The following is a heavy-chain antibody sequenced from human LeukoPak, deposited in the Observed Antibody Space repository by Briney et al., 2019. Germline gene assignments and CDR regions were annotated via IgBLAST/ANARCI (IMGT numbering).Heavy chain of an antibody. V-gene: IGHV1-69*13. J-gene: IGHJ5*02. CDR1: GGTFSSYA. CDR3: ARATRTIFGVVQLFDP. D-gene: IGHD3-3*01. CDR2: IIPTFGTA. Sequence: ASVKVSCKASGGTFSSYAISWVRQAPGQGLEWMGGIIPTFGTANYAQKFQGRVTITADESTSTAYMELSSLRSEDTAVYYCARATRTIFGVVQLFDPWGQGTLVTVSS.